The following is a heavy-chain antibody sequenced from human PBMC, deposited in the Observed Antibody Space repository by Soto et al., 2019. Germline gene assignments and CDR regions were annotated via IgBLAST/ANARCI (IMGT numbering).Heavy chain of an antibody. D-gene: IGHD5-12*01. CDR3: AKGDNLGPKTGYAFDP. J-gene: IGHJ5*02. CDR2: TYPRSKWYN. Sequence: PSQTLSLTRALSGDSVSSNTASWNWIRQSPSRGLEWLGRTYPRSKWYNDYAVSVKSRIIINPDTSNNQFSLQLNSVTPEDTAVYFCAKGDNLGPKTGYAFDPWGQGIMVTVSS. CDR1: GDSVSSNTAS. V-gene: IGHV6-1*01.